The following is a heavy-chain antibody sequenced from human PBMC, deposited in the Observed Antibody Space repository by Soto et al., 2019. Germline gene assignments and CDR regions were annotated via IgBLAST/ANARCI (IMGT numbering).Heavy chain of an antibody. Sequence: EVQLLESGGGLVQPGGSLRLSCVASGFTFSGYSMSWVRQVPGRGLEWVASIYPNGATTYYAESVKGRFTISRDNSQNTLYVQMNSLRVEDTAVYFCAKDATPDTGWDLDSWGQGTQVIVS. CDR3: AKDATPDTGWDLDS. CDR2: IYPNGATT. V-gene: IGHV3-23*01. CDR1: GFTFSGYS. J-gene: IGHJ4*02. D-gene: IGHD6-19*01.